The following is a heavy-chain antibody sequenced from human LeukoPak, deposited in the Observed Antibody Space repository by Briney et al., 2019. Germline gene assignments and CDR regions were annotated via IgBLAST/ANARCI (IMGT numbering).Heavy chain of an antibody. CDR1: GGSFSGYY. J-gene: IGHJ4*02. CDR3: AGGKQWLSFDN. CDR2: INHSGST. Sequence: SETLSLTCAVYGGSFSGYYWSWIRQPPGKGLEWIGEINHSGSTYYNPSLKSRVTISVDSSKNQFSLKLTSVTAADTAVYYCAGGKQWLSFDNWGQGTLVTVSS. D-gene: IGHD6-19*01. V-gene: IGHV4-34*01.